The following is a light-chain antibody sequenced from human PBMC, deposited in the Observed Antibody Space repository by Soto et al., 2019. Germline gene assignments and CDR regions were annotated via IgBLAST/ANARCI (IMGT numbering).Light chain of an antibody. CDR3: GTWDSSLSADV. CDR2: ENN. V-gene: IGLV1-51*02. J-gene: IGLJ1*01. Sequence: QSVLTQPPSVSAAPGQKVTISCSGSSSDIGNNYVSWYQHLPGTAPKLLIYENNKRPSGIPDRFSGSKYGTSATLGITGLQTGDEADYYCGTWDSSLSADVFGTGTKLTVL. CDR1: SSDIGNNY.